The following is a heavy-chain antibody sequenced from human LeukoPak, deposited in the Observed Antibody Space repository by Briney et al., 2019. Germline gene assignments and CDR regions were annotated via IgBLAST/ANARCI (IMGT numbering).Heavy chain of an antibody. J-gene: IGHJ5*02. D-gene: IGHD3-3*01. V-gene: IGHV4-59*08. Sequence: SETLSLTCTVSGDSISSYYWSWIRQPPGKGLEWIGYIYYSGSTNYNPSLKSRVTISVDTSKNQFSLKLSSVTAADTAVYYCARHRATIFGVVSWFDPWGQGTLVTVSS. CDR2: IYYSGST. CDR1: GDSISSYY. CDR3: ARHRATIFGVVSWFDP.